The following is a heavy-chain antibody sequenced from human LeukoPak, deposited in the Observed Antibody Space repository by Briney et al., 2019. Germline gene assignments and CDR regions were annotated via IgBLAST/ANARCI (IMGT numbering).Heavy chain of an antibody. D-gene: IGHD1-26*01. Sequence: SETLSLTCTVSGGSITGYFWSWIRQPPGKGLEWIRYIYYTGSTNCNPSLKSRVTVSVDTSKNQFSLNLTSVTAADTAVYYCARGRYGFDSWGQGTLVTVSS. V-gene: IGHV4-59*01. CDR3: ARGRYGFDS. CDR1: GGSITGYF. J-gene: IGHJ4*02. CDR2: IYYTGST.